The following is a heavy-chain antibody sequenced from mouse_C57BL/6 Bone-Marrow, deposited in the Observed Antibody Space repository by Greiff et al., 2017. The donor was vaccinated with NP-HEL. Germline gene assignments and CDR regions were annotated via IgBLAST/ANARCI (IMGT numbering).Heavy chain of an antibody. D-gene: IGHD1-1*01. CDR2: INPNNGGT. CDR3: ARKGATTVVAPYAMDY. V-gene: IGHV1-26*01. CDR1: GYTFTDYY. J-gene: IGHJ4*01. Sequence: EVQLQQSGPELVKPGASVKISCKASGYTFTDYYMNWVKQSHGKSLEWIGDINPNNGGTSFNQKFKGKATLTVDKSSSTAYMELRSLTSEDSAVYYCARKGATTVVAPYAMDYWGQGTSVTVSS.